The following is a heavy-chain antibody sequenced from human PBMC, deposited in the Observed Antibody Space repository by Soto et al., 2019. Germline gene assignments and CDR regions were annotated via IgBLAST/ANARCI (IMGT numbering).Heavy chain of an antibody. CDR2: ITDSGGDT. J-gene: IGHJ4*02. Sequence: EVQLLESGGDLGQPGGSLRLSCAASGFTFSSYAMSWVRQAPGKGLEWVSAITDSGGDTYHADSVKGRFTISRDNTKNTLYLQMNSLRAEDTAVYYCAKGSDSSRPYYFDYWGQGTLVTVSS. CDR3: AKGSDSSRPYYFDY. V-gene: IGHV3-23*01. D-gene: IGHD3-22*01. CDR1: GFTFSSYA.